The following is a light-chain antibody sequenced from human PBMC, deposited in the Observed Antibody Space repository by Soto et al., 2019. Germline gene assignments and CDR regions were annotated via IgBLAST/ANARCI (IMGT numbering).Light chain of an antibody. CDR3: QQRSNWPPKIT. CDR2: DAS. J-gene: IGKJ5*01. CDR1: QSVSSN. V-gene: IGKV3-11*01. Sequence: EIVMTQSPATLSVSPGERATLSCRAGQSVSSNLAWYQQKPGQAPRLLIYDASNRATGIPARFSGSGSGTDFTLTISSLEPEDFAVYYCQQRSNWPPKITFGQGTRLEIK.